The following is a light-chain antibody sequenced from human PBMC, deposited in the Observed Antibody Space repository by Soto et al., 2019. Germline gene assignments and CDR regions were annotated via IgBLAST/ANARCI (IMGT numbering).Light chain of an antibody. CDR2: EVS. CDR1: SSDVGSYNL. V-gene: IGLV2-23*02. Sequence: QSALTQPASVSGSPGQSITISCTGTSSDVGSYNLVSWYQHHPGKAPKLMIYEVSKRPSGVSNRFSGSKSGNTASLTISGLQAEDEADYYCCSYAGSSTLVFGTGTKLT. CDR3: CSYAGSSTLV. J-gene: IGLJ1*01.